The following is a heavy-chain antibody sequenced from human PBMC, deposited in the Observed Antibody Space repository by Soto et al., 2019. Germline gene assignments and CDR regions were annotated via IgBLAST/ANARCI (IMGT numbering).Heavy chain of an antibody. Sequence: GGSLRLSCAASGFTFSSYAMHWVRQAPGKGLEWVAVISYDGSNKYYADSVKGRFTISRDNSKNTLYLQMNSLRAEDTAVYYCARGVLAAAPYYYYYYMDVWGKGTTVTVSS. CDR3: ARGVLAAAPYYYYYYMDV. V-gene: IGHV3-30-3*01. CDR2: ISYDGSNK. J-gene: IGHJ6*03. D-gene: IGHD6-13*01. CDR1: GFTFSSYA.